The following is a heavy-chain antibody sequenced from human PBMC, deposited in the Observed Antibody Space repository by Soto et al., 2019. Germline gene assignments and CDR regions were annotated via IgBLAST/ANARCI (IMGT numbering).Heavy chain of an antibody. CDR1: GGSFSGYY. CDR3: AAMLIVGATPSYFEY. D-gene: IGHD3-22*01. Sequence: SETMSLTCAVYGGSFSGYYWSWIRQPPGKGLEWMGEINHSGSTYYNPSLKSRVTMSVDTPKNQFSLKLSSVTAADTAVYYCAAMLIVGATPSYFEYWAEVHLVTVSS. J-gene: IGHJ4*01. V-gene: IGHV4-34*01. CDR2: INHSGST.